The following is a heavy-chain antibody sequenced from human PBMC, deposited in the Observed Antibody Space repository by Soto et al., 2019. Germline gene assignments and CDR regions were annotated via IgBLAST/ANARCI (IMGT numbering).Heavy chain of an antibody. CDR3: ARTSGSYPTPLDY. J-gene: IGHJ4*02. D-gene: IGHD1-26*01. CDR2: IYPGDSDT. V-gene: IGHV5-51*01. Sequence: PGESLKICCKVSGYSFTSYWIGWVRQMPGKGLEWMGIIYPGDSDTRYSPSFQGQVTISADKSISTAYLQWSSLKASDTAMYYCARTSGSYPTPLDYWGQGTLVTVSS. CDR1: GYSFTSYW.